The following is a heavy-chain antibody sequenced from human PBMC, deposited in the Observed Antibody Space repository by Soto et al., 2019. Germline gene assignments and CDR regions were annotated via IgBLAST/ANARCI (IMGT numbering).Heavy chain of an antibody. CDR2: INPNSGGT. CDR1: GYTLTGYY. CDR3: ARVEVVPAAIYYYYYYMDV. D-gene: IGHD2-2*02. J-gene: IGHJ6*03. Sequence: ASVKVSCKASGYTLTGYYMHWVRQAPGQGLEWMGWINPNSGGTNYAQKFQGWVTMTRDTSISTAYMELSRLRSDDTAVYYCARVEVVPAAIYYYYYYMDVWGKGTTVTVSS. V-gene: IGHV1-2*04.